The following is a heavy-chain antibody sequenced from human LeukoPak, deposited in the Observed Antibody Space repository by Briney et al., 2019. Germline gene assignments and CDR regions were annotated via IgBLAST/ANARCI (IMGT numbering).Heavy chain of an antibody. Sequence: GGSLRLSCAASGFTVNNKYMTWVRQAPGKGLEWVSLIYNDGRTYYADSVKGRCIISRDNSKNTLYLQMNSLRAADTAVYYCARDKGTSYLSSFDYWGQGTLVTVSS. J-gene: IGHJ4*02. V-gene: IGHV3-66*02. D-gene: IGHD6-6*01. CDR3: ARDKGTSYLSSFDY. CDR2: IYNDGRT. CDR1: GFTVNNKY.